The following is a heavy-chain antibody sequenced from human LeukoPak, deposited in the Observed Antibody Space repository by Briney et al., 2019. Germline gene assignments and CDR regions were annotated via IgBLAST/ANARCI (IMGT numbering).Heavy chain of an antibody. J-gene: IGHJ5*02. Sequence: ASVKVSCKASGYTFTSYDINGVRQATGQGLEWMGWMNPNSGNTGYAQKFQGRVTMTRNTSISTAYMELSSLRSEDTAVYYCARGVDIVAIRREYNWFDPWGQGTLVTVSS. D-gene: IGHD5-12*01. V-gene: IGHV1-8*01. CDR1: GYTFTSYD. CDR3: ARGVDIVAIRREYNWFDP. CDR2: MNPNSGNT.